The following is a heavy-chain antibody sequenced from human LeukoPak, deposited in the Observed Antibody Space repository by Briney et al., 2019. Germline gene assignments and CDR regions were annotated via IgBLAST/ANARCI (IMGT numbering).Heavy chain of an antibody. CDR2: IKRETDGGTI. Sequence: GGSLRLSCVASGFTFSDHYMDWVRQAPGKGLEWLGRIKRETDGGTIDYAAPVKGRFTISRDDSRNTLYLQMDSLKIEDTAVYYCTTDRYYDNSELQFQHWGQGTLVTVSS. CDR3: TTDRYYDNSELQFQH. J-gene: IGHJ1*01. V-gene: IGHV3-15*01. D-gene: IGHD3-22*01. CDR1: GFTFSDHY.